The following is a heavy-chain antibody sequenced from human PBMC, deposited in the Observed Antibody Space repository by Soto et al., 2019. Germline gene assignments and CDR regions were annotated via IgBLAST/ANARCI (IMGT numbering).Heavy chain of an antibody. CDR2: MNPNSGNT. CDR1: GYTFTSYD. J-gene: IGHJ3*02. V-gene: IGHV1-8*01. Sequence: ASVKVSCKASGYTFTSYDINWVRQATGQGLEWMGWMNPNSGNTGYAQKFQGRVTMTRNTSISTAYMELSSLRSEDTAVYYCASARGETDAFDIWGQGTRVTVSS. CDR3: ASARGETDAFDI.